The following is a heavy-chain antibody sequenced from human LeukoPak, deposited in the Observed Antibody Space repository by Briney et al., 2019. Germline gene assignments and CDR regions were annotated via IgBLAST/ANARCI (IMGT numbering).Heavy chain of an antibody. CDR1: GFSVSSNY. D-gene: IGHD5-12*01. CDR3: TRVIVATKDY. J-gene: IGHJ4*02. CDR2: INSGGYS. Sequence: GGSLRLSCAASGFSVSSNYMSWVRQAPGKGLEWVSLINSGGYSFNADSVKGRFTTSRDNSKNTLYLQMNSLKTEDTAVYYCTRVIVATKDYWGQGTLVTVSS. V-gene: IGHV3-66*01.